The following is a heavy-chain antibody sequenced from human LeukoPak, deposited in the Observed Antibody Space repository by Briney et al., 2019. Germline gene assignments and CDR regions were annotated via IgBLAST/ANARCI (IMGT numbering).Heavy chain of an antibody. CDR3: ARGHFVVVLDY. D-gene: IGHD3-3*01. J-gene: IGHJ4*02. Sequence: PGGSLRLSCEGSGFTFSSYSMIWVRQAPGKGLEWVSSIRGDSTETRHADSLMGRFTISRDNAKKSLYLQMNSLRAEDTAVYYCARGHFVVVLDYWGQGTLVTVSS. CDR2: IRGDSTET. V-gene: IGHV3-21*01. CDR1: GFTFSSYS.